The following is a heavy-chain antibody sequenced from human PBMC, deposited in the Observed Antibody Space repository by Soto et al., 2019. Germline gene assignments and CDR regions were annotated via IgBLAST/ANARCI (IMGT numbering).Heavy chain of an antibody. CDR1: GFTFSSYG. V-gene: IGHV3-33*01. CDR2: IWYDGSNK. J-gene: IGHJ4*02. CDR3: ARDWGYCSSTSCTTYDY. D-gene: IGHD2-2*01. Sequence: GGSLRLSCAASGFTFSSYGMHWVRQAPGKGLEWVAVIWYDGSNKYYADSVKGRFTISRDNSKNTLYLQMNSLRAEDTAVYYCARDWGYCSSTSCTTYDYWGQGTLVTVSS.